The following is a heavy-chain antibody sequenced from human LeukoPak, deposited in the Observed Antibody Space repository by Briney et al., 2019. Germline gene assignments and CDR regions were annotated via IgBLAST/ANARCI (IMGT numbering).Heavy chain of an antibody. V-gene: IGHV4-39*07. CDR2: IYYSGST. Sequence: PSETLSLTCTVSGGSISSSSYYWGWIRQPPGKGLEWIGSIYYSGSTYYNPSLKSRVTISVDTSKNQFSLKLSSVTAADTAVYYCAAISGWRSVTAIQAAFDIWGQGTMVTVSS. CDR1: GGSISSSSYY. J-gene: IGHJ3*02. CDR3: AAISGWRSVTAIQAAFDI. D-gene: IGHD2-21*02.